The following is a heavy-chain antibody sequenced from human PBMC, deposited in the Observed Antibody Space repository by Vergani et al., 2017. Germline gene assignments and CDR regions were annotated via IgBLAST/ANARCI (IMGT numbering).Heavy chain of an antibody. J-gene: IGHJ5*02. CDR1: GFTFSDYY. CDR2: ISSSGSTI. CDR3: ARDGFWSGYLPNIGLFDP. D-gene: IGHD3-3*01. V-gene: IGHV3-11*04. Sequence: QVQLVESGGGLVKPGGSLRLSCAASGFTFSDYYMSWIRQAPGKGLEWVSYISSSGSTIYYADYVKGRFTISRDNAKNSLYLQMNSLRAEDTAVYFCARDGFWSGYLPNIGLFDPWGQGTLVTVSS.